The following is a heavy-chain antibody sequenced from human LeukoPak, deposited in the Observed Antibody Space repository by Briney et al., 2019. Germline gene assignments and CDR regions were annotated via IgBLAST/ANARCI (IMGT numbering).Heavy chain of an antibody. CDR3: ACLRGPSDY. Sequence: GGSLILSCAASGFPFSAYEMNWVRQAPGKGLEWVSYISVSGDTIYYADSVKGRFTISRDNAKKSLYPQMKSLRAEDTAVFFCACLRGPSDYWGQGALVTVSS. J-gene: IGHJ4*02. CDR1: GFPFSAYE. CDR2: ISVSGDTI. D-gene: IGHD4-17*01. V-gene: IGHV3-48*03.